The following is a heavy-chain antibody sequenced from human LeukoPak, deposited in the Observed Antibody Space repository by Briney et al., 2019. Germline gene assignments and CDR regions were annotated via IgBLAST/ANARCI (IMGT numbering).Heavy chain of an antibody. J-gene: IGHJ4*02. CDR1: GGSFSGYY. D-gene: IGHD3-10*01. CDR3: ARGESTTKEPRLYGSGSYYDDY. Sequence: SETLSLTCAVYGGSFSGYYWSWIRQPPGKGLEWIGEINHSGRTNYNTSLKRRVPISVHTSKIQFSLKLSSVTAADTAVYDCARGESTTKEPRLYGSGSYYDDYWGQGTLVTVSS. V-gene: IGHV4-34*01. CDR2: INHSGRT.